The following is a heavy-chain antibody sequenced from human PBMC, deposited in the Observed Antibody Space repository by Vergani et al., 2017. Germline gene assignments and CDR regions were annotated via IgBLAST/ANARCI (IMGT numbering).Heavy chain of an antibody. CDR2: IIPIFGTA. J-gene: IGHJ6*02. V-gene: IGHV1-69*01. Sequence: QVQLVQSGAELMKPGSSVKVSCKASGGTFSSYAISWVRQAPGQGLEWMGGIIPIFGTANYAQKFQGRVTITADEYTSTAYMELSSLRSEDTAVYYCASRDISIFGXVIIRGYYYYGMDVWGQGTTVTVSS. CDR1: GGTFSSYA. CDR3: ASRDISIFGXVIIRGYYYYGMDV. D-gene: IGHD3-3*01.